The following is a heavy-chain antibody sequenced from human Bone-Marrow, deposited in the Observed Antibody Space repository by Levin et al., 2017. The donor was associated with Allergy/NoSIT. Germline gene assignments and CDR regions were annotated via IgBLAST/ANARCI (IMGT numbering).Heavy chain of an antibody. CDR3: ARDVGCSSTSCSKYDYYDYGMDV. D-gene: IGHD2-2*01. CDR2: IYYSGST. V-gene: IGHV4-61*01. CDR1: GGSVSSGSYY. Sequence: SETLSLTCTVSGGSVSSGSYYWSWIRQPPGKGLEWIGYIYYSGSTNYNPSLKSRVTISVDTSKNQFSLKLSSVTAADTAVYYCARDVGCSSTSCSKYDYYDYGMDVWGQGTTVTVSS. J-gene: IGHJ6*02.